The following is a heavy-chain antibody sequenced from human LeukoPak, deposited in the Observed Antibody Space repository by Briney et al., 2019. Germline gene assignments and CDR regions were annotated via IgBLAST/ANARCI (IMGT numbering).Heavy chain of an antibody. CDR3: ARDWECSGGSCYYYYGMDV. CDR2: IYHSRST. D-gene: IGHD2-15*01. Sequence: SETLSLTCAVSGGSISSGGYSWSWIRQPPGKGLEWIGYIYHSRSTYYNPSLKSRVTISVDRSKNQFSLKLSSVTAADTAVYYCARDWECSGGSCYYYYGMDVWGQGNPGHRLL. CDR1: GGSISSGGYS. V-gene: IGHV4-30-2*01. J-gene: IGHJ6*02.